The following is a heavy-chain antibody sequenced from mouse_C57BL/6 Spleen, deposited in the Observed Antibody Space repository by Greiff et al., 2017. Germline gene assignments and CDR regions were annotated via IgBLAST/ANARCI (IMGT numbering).Heavy chain of an antibody. CDR2: IDPSDSYT. V-gene: IGHV1-59*01. J-gene: IGHJ2*01. Sequence: QVQLKQPGAELVRPGTSVKLSCKASGYTFTSYWMHWVKQRPGQGLEWIGVIDPSDSYTNYNQKFKGKATLTVDTSSSTAYMQLSSLTSEDSAVYYCASSYDYDDYWGQGTTLTVSS. CDR1: GYTFTSYW. D-gene: IGHD2-4*01. CDR3: ASSYDYDDY.